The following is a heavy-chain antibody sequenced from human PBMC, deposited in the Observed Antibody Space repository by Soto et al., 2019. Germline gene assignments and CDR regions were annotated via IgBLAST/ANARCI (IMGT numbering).Heavy chain of an antibody. V-gene: IGHV3-30-3*01. CDR3: ARDLGQLEVTGY. CDR1: GFTFSSYA. D-gene: IGHD6-6*01. CDR2: ISYDGSNK. J-gene: IGHJ4*02. Sequence: QVQLVESGGGVVQPGRSLRLSCAASGFTFSSYAMHWVRQAPGKGLEWVAVISYDGSNKYYADSVKGRFTISRDNSKNTLYLQMNSLRAEDTAVYYCARDLGQLEVTGYWGQGTLVTVSS.